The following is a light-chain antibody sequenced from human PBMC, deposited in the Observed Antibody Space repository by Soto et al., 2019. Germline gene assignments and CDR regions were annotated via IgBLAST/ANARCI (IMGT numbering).Light chain of an antibody. Sequence: DIQMTQSPSSLSASVGDRVTITCRASESISRHLNWYQQKPGKAPNLLIYAASTLQNGVPSRFSGSGSGTDFTLTISSLQPEDFETYYCQQSYSTLSLSFGQGTRLEIK. CDR1: ESISRH. CDR3: QQSYSTLSLS. J-gene: IGKJ5*01. V-gene: IGKV1-39*01. CDR2: AAS.